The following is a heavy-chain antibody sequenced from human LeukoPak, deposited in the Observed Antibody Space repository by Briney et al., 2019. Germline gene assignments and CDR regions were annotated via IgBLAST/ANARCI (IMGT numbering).Heavy chain of an antibody. CDR3: ARHNTSPIPRYFDY. V-gene: IGHV4-39*07. D-gene: IGHD2-2*02. CDR1: GGSVSSSNDY. J-gene: IGHJ4*02. Sequence: SETLSLTCTVSGGSVSSSNDYWGWIRQPPGKGLEWIGSIYYSGNTFYNPSLKSRVTISVDTSKNQFSLKLSSVTAADTAVYYCARHNTSPIPRYFDYWGQGTLVTVSS. CDR2: IYYSGNT.